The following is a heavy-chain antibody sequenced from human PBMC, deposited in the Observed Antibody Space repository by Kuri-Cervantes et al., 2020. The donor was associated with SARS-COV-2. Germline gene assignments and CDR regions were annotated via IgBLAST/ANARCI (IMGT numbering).Heavy chain of an antibody. D-gene: IGHD3-10*01. CDR2: IYTSGST. J-gene: IGHJ4*02. CDR3: ARETLWSRSLV. V-gene: IGHV4-61*09. Sequence: SCTVSGGSISSGSYYWSWIRQPAGKGLEWIGYIYTSGSTYYNPSLKSRVTISVDTSKNQFSLKLSSVTAADTAVYYCARETLWSRSLVWGQGTLVTVSS. CDR1: GGSISSGSYY.